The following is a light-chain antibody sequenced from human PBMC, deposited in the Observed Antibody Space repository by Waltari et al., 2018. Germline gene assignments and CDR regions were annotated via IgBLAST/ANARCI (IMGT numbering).Light chain of an antibody. J-gene: IGKJ5*01. CDR2: TAS. CDR1: QAISNH. V-gene: IGKV1-9*01. Sequence: DIQLTQSPSFLSASVGDRVTITCRSSQAISNHLAWYQQKGAKAPKLLIHTASILEGGVPSRFSGIGSGTEFALTISSLQPEDFATYYCQQRNGYPITFGQGTRLEIK. CDR3: QQRNGYPIT.